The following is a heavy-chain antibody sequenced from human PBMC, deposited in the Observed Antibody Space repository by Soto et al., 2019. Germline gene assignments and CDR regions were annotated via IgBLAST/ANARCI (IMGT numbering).Heavy chain of an antibody. D-gene: IGHD1-1*01. CDR1: GYTFSDYY. V-gene: IGHV1-2*02. J-gene: IGHJ4*02. CDR2: INPNSGGT. CDR3: AREPATAKPEGVDF. Sequence: SVKVSFKASGYTFSDYYIHCVRQAPVQGLEWMGWINPNSGGTKYAPKFQGGVTMTRDTSITTAYMELSRLRSGDTAVYYCAREPATAKPEGVDFWGQGTLVTVSS.